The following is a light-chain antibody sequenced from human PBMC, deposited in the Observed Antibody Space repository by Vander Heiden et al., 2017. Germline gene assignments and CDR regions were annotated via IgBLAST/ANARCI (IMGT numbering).Light chain of an antibody. CDR1: SLRSYY. CDR2: GKN. Sequence: SSELTQDPAVSVALGQTVRITCQGDSLRSYYASWYQQKPGQAPVRVIYGKNNRLSGIPDRFSGSSSGNTASLTITGAQAEDEADYYCNSRDSSGNHWVFGGGTKLTVL. CDR3: NSRDSSGNHWV. J-gene: IGLJ3*02. V-gene: IGLV3-19*01.